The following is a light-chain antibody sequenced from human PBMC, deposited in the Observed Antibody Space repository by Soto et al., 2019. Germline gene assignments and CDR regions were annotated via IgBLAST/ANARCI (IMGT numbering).Light chain of an antibody. Sequence: EILMTQSPATLSVSPGDRATLSCRASQSVDSNLAWYQQKPGQAPRLLIYGASTRATGISARFSGSGSGTEFTLTISSLQYEDFGVYYCQQYNNWWTFGQGTKVEI. CDR2: GAS. CDR3: QQYNNWWT. J-gene: IGKJ1*01. CDR1: QSVDSN. V-gene: IGKV3-15*01.